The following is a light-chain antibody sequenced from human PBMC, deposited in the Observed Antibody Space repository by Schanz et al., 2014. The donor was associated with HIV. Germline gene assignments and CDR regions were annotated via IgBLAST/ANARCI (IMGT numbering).Light chain of an antibody. Sequence: QSVLTQPPSVSGAPGQRVTISCTGSRSNIGAGYDVHWYQHLPGTAPKLLIYDDNNRPSGVPDRFSGSKSGTSASLTISGLQSEDEADYYCAAWDVLLNGPVFGGGTQLTVL. CDR3: AAWDVLLNGPV. CDR2: DDN. J-gene: IGLJ7*01. CDR1: RSNIGAGYD. V-gene: IGLV1-40*01.